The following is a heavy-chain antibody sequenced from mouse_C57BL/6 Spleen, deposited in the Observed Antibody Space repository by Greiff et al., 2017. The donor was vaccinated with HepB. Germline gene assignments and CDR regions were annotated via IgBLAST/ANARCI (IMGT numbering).Heavy chain of an antibody. J-gene: IGHJ3*01. D-gene: IGHD1-1*01. CDR1: GFSLTSYG. V-gene: IGHV2-2*01. CDR2: IWSGGST. CDR3: ASDYYGSSYVGFAY. Sequence: QVQLQQSGPGLVQPSQSLSITCTVSGFSLTSYGVHWVRQSPGKGLEWLGVIWSGGSTDYNAAFISRLSISKDNSKSQVFFKMNSLQADDTAIYYCASDYYGSSYVGFAYWGQGTLVTVSA.